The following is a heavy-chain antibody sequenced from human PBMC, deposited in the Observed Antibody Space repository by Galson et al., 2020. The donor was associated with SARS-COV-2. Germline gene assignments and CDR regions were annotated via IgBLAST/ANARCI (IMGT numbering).Heavy chain of an antibody. V-gene: IGHV1-18*01. CDR2: ISAYNGNT. J-gene: IGHJ5*02. Sequence: GESLKISCKASGYTFTSYGISWVRQAPGQGLEWMGWISAYNGNTNYAQKLQGRVTMTTDTSTSTAYMELRSLRSDDTAVYYCARYCSSTSCPNWFDPWGQGTLVTVSS. D-gene: IGHD2-2*01. CDR3: ARYCSSTSCPNWFDP. CDR1: GYTFTSYG.